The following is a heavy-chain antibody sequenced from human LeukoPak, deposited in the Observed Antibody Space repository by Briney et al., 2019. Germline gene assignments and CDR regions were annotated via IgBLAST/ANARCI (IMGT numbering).Heavy chain of an antibody. CDR1: GFSFSDYT. J-gene: IGHJ4*01. V-gene: IGHV3-21*01. D-gene: IGHD2/OR15-2a*01. CDR2: ISSTSSYI. Sequence: GGSLRLSCAASGFSFSDYTIHWVRQAPGKGLEWVSCISSTSSYIFYADSVKGRFTISRDNAKNSLSLQMNSLRAEDTAVYYCARDFTSQNFFDHWGQGTLVTVSS. CDR3: ARDFTSQNFFDH.